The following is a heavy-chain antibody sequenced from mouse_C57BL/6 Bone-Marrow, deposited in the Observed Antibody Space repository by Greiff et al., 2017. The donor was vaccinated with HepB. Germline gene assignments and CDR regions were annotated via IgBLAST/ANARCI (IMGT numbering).Heavy chain of an antibody. D-gene: IGHD2-2*01. CDR3: QGGYAGFAY. CDR2: IRLKSDNYAT. V-gene: IGHV6-3*01. CDR1: GFTFSNYW. J-gene: IGHJ3*01. Sequence: EVKLMESGGGLVQPGGSMKLSCVASGFTFSNYWMNWVRQSPEKGLEWVAQIRLKSDNYATHYAESVKGRFTISRDDSKSSVYLQMNNLRAEDTGIYYCQGGYAGFAYWGQGTLVTVSA.